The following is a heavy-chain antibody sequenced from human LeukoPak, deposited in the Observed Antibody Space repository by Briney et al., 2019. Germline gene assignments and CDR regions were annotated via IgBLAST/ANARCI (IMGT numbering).Heavy chain of an antibody. CDR3: ATILLGYCRGGSCYEGVDY. V-gene: IGHV1-24*01. D-gene: IGHD2-15*01. CDR1: GYTLTELS. CDR2: FDPEDGET. J-gene: IGHJ4*02. Sequence: ASVKVSCKVSGYTLTELSMHWVRQAPGKGLEWMGGFDPEDGETIYAQKFQGRVTMTEDTSTDTAYMELSSLRSEDTAVYYCATILLGYCRGGSCYEGVDYWGQGTLVTVFS.